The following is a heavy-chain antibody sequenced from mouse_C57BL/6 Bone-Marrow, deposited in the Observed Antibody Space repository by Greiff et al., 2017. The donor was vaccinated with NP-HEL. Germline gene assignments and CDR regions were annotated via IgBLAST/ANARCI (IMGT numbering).Heavy chain of an antibody. D-gene: IGHD1-1*01. CDR3: ARYPLLLRFPPYFDY. J-gene: IGHJ2*01. CDR2: IYPGGGYT. V-gene: IGHV1-63*01. CDR1: GYTFTNYW. Sequence: LKESGAELVRPGTSVKMSCKASGYTFTNYWIGWAKQRPGHGLEWIGDIYPGGGYTNYNEKFKGKATLTADKSSSTAYMQFSSLTSEDSAIYYCARYPLLLRFPPYFDYWGQGTTLTVSS.